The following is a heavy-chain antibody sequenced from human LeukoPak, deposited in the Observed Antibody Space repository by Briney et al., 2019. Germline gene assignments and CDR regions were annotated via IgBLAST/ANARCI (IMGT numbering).Heavy chain of an antibody. V-gene: IGHV3-7*01. CDR3: AGERPSSSWYDF. CDR2: IKQDGSEK. CDR1: EFTFSTYL. D-gene: IGHD6-13*01. Sequence: GGSLRLSCAASEFTFSTYLMTWVRQAPGKGLEWVANIKQDGSEKYYADSVRGRFTISRDDGKKSLYLQMNSLRVEDTAVYYCAGERPSSSWYDFWGRGTLVTVSS. J-gene: IGHJ5*01.